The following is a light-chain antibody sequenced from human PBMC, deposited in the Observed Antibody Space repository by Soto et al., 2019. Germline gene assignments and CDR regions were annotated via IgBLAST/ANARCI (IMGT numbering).Light chain of an antibody. Sequence: EVVLTQSPVTLSLSPGARAPLSCRASQSVSSSYLAWYQQKPGQAPRLLIYGASSRATGIPDRFSGSGSGTDFTLTISRLEPEDFAVYYCQQYGSSRWTFGQGTKVDI. V-gene: IGKV3-20*01. CDR2: GAS. CDR3: QQYGSSRWT. CDR1: QSVSSSY. J-gene: IGKJ1*01.